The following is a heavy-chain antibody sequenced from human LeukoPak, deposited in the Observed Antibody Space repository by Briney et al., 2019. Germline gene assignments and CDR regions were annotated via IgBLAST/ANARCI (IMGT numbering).Heavy chain of an antibody. CDR2: IYPGDSAT. D-gene: IGHD3-22*01. Sequence: GESLKISCKGSGYSFTGYWIGWVRQMPGKGLEWMGIIYPGDSATRYSPSFQGQVTISADKSISTAYLQWSSLKASDAAMYYCARVRDTSGYFDYGYWGQGTLVTVSS. J-gene: IGHJ4*02. CDR1: GYSFTGYW. V-gene: IGHV5-51*01. CDR3: ARVRDTSGYFDYGY.